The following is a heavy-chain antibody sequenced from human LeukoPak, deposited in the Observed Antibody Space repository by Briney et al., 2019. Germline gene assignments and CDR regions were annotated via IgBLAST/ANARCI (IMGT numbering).Heavy chain of an antibody. D-gene: IGHD2-2*01. V-gene: IGHV1-2*02. J-gene: IGHJ5*02. CDR1: GYTFTGYY. CDR3: ARAPSAFGDIVVVPAALNWFDP. Sequence: GASVKVSCKASGYTFTGYYMHWVRQAPGQGLEWMGWINPNSGGTNYAQIFQGRVTMTRDTSISTAYMELSRLRSDDTAVYYCARAPSAFGDIVVVPAALNWFDPWGQGTLVTVSS. CDR2: INPNSGGT.